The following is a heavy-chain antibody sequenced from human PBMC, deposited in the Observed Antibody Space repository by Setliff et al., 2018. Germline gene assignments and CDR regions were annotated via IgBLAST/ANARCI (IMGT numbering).Heavy chain of an antibody. CDR1: GESFSGYF. CDR2: IYTSGST. J-gene: IGHJ5*01. D-gene: IGHD2-15*01. Sequence: TSETLSLTCAVYGESFSGYFWSWIRQTPEKGLEWIGHIYTSGSTNYNPSLKTRVTISVDTSKNQFSLNLSSVTAADTAVYYCARARYCSGGRCYWTWLDSWAQGTLVTVSS. V-gene: IGHV4-4*08. CDR3: ARARYCSGGRCYWTWLDS.